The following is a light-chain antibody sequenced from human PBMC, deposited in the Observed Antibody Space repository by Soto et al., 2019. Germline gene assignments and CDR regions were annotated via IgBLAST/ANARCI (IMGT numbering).Light chain of an antibody. CDR2: YVA. Sequence: QSALTQPASVSDSPVQSITISCTGTSSDVGGSNFVSWYQQHPGKPPKLIIYYVANRPSGVSNRFSGSKSGSTASLIISRLQTEDEADYYCVSYTSSTTYVFGTGTKVTVL. J-gene: IGLJ1*01. CDR1: SSDVGGSNF. CDR3: VSYTSSTTYV. V-gene: IGLV2-14*03.